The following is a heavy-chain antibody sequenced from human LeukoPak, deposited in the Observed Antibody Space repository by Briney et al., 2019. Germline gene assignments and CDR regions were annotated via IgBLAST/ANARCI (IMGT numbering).Heavy chain of an antibody. J-gene: IGHJ4*02. CDR3: AGRRSSGWYAY. V-gene: IGHV4-61*01. D-gene: IGHD6-19*01. Sequence: SSETLSLTCTVSGGSVSSGSYYWSWIRQPPGKGLEWIGYIYYSGSTNYNPSLKSRVTISVDTSKNQFSLKLSSVTAADTAVYYCAGRRSSGWYAYWGQGTLVTVSS. CDR1: GGSVSSGSYY. CDR2: IYYSGST.